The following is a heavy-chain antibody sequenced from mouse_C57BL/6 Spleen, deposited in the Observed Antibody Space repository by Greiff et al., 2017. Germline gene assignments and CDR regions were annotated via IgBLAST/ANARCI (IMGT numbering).Heavy chain of an antibody. V-gene: IGHV1-52*01. D-gene: IGHD2-3*01. CDR2: IDPSDSET. CDR1: GYTFTSYW. CDR3: ARVGYYVDYAMDY. Sequence: QVQLQQSGAELVRPGSSVKLSCKASGYTFTSYWMHWVKQRPIQGLEWIGNIDPSDSETHYNQKFKDKATLTVDKSSSTAYMQLSSLTSEDSAVYYCARVGYYVDYAMDYWGQGTSVTVSS. J-gene: IGHJ4*01.